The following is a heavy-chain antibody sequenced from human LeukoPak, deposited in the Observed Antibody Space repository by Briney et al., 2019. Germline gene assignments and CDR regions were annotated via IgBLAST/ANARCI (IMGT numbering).Heavy chain of an antibody. CDR2: IIPIFGTA. CDR1: GGTFSSYA. V-gene: IGHV1-69*13. CDR3: ARDMDLPNWFDP. D-gene: IGHD2-2*03. Sequence: GASVKVSCKASGGTFSSYAISWVRQAPGQGLEWMGGIIPIFGTANYAQKFQGRVTITADESTSTAYMELSSLRSEDTAVYYCARDMDLPNWFDPWGQGTLVTVSS. J-gene: IGHJ5*02.